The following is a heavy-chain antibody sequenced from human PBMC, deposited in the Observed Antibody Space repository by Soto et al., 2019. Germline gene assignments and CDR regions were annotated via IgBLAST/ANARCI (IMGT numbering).Heavy chain of an antibody. J-gene: IGHJ6*02. CDR1: GFTFSSYW. CDR3: ARNLFPALSTSSWYHYNYGMDV. Sequence: GGSLRLSCAASGFTFSSYWMHWVRQSPGSGLMWVSRINTDGGSTTYADSVQGRFTISRDNARNTLYLQMNSLRAEDTAVYYCARNLFPALSTSSWYHYNYGMDVWGPGTTVTVSS. D-gene: IGHD6-13*01. V-gene: IGHV3-74*01. CDR2: INTDGGST.